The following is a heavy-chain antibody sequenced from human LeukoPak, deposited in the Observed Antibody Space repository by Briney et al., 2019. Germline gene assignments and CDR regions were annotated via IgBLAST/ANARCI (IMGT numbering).Heavy chain of an antibody. Sequence: GGSLRLSCSASGFTFSSYSMNWVRQAPAKGLEWVSSISSSSSYIYYADSVKGRFTISRDNAKNSLYLQMNSLRAEDTAVYYCARDTRGGYDLGVYWGQGTRVTVSS. J-gene: IGHJ4*02. V-gene: IGHV3-21*01. CDR2: ISSSSSYI. CDR1: GFTFSSYS. D-gene: IGHD5-12*01. CDR3: ARDTRGGYDLGVY.